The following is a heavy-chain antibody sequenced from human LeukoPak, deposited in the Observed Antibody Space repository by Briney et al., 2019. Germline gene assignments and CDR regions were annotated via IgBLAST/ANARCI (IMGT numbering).Heavy chain of an antibody. V-gene: IGHV4-61*01. D-gene: IGHD6-19*01. CDR2: IYYSGST. CDR1: GGSVSSGSYY. J-gene: IGHJ4*02. Sequence: SETLSLTCTVSGGSVSSGSYYWSWIRQPPGKGLEWIGYIYYSGSTNYNPSLKSRVTISVDTSKNQFSLKLSSVTAADTAVYYGARAPDYSSGWYGFDYWGQGTLVTVSS. CDR3: ARAPDYSSGWYGFDY.